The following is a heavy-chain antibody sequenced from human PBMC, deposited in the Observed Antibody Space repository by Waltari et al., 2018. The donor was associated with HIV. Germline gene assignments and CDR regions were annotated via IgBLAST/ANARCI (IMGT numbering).Heavy chain of an antibody. CDR2: VSYDGSDK. V-gene: IGHV3-30-3*02. Sequence: QVQLVESGGGVVPPGGSLRLSCAASGFTFSTFAMHLVRQAPGKGLEWVADVSYDGSDKHYSDSVKGRFTISRDNSKNTVDLQLNSLRPEDTAAYYCAKDVRYWDGLFYVGHDGFDVWGQGTMVTVSS. CDR1: GFTFSTFA. J-gene: IGHJ3*01. D-gene: IGHD3-3*01. CDR3: AKDVRYWDGLFYVGHDGFDV.